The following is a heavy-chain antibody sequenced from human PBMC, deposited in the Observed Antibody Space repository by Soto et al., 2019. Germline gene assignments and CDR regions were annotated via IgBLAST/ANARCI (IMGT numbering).Heavy chain of an antibody. CDR2: IWHDGGRQ. V-gene: IGHV3-33*01. D-gene: IGHD3-22*01. J-gene: IGHJ5*01. CDR3: ARALTSGYTDS. CDR1: GFSYGGYG. Sequence: QVHLVESGGGVVQPGGSLRLSCVASGFSYGGYGMHCVRQAPGKGLEWVAVIWHDGGRQYYADSVKGRFTVSRDNAKNTLYLQMNSLRAEDTAVYYCARALTSGYTDSWGQGTLVIVSS.